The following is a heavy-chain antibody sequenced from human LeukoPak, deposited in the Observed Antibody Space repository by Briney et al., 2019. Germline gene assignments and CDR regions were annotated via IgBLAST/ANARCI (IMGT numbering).Heavy chain of an antibody. CDR2: IYYSGST. D-gene: IGHD3-16*01. V-gene: IGHV4-39*07. J-gene: IGHJ3*02. Sequence: SETLSLTCAVSGGSISSSSYYWGWIRQPPGKGLEWIGSIYYSGSTYYNPSLKSRVTISVDTSKNQFSLKLSSVTAADTAVYLWGGNFGEDDAFDIWGQGTMVTVSS. CDR1: GGSISSSSYY. CDR3: GGNFGEDDAFDI.